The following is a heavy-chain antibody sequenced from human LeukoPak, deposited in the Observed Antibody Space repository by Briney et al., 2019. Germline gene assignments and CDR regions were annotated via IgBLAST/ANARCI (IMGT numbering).Heavy chain of an antibody. CDR2: ISSSGSTI. V-gene: IGHV3-11*04. D-gene: IGHD3-16*02. Sequence: GGSLRLSCAASGFTFSDYYMSWIRQAPGRGLEWVSYISSSGSTIYYADSVKGRFTISRDNAKNSLYLQMNSLRAEDTAVYYCATKGIVLRASFDYWGQGALVTVSS. J-gene: IGHJ4*02. CDR1: GFTFSDYY. CDR3: ATKGIVLRASFDY.